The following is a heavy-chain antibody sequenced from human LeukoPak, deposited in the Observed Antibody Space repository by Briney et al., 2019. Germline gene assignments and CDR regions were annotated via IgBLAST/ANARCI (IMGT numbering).Heavy chain of an antibody. CDR3: AKDGTGYSSGLNDY. CDR2: ISGSGGST. Sequence: GGSLRLSCAASGFTFSSYGMHWVRQAPGKGLEWVSAISGSGGSTYYADSVKGRFTISRDNSKNTLYLQMNSLRAEDTAVYYCAKDGTGYSSGLNDYWGQGTLVTVSS. D-gene: IGHD6-19*01. V-gene: IGHV3-23*01. J-gene: IGHJ4*02. CDR1: GFTFSSYG.